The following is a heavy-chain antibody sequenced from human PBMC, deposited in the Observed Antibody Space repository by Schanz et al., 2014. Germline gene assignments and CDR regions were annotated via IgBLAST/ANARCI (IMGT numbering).Heavy chain of an antibody. CDR1: GFTFSTYW. D-gene: IGHD4-17*01. J-gene: IGHJ4*02. Sequence: EVQLVASGGGLVQPGGSLRLSCAASGFTFSTYWMHWVRQAPGKGLVWVSHINSDGTTTTYADSVKGRFTISRDNAENTLYLQVNSLRAEDTAVYCCVRDHGGDQTDSWGQGTLVTVSS. CDR3: VRDHGGDQTDS. V-gene: IGHV3-74*01. CDR2: INSDGTTT.